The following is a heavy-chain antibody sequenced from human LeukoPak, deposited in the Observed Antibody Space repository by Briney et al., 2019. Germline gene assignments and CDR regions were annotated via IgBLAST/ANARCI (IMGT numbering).Heavy chain of an antibody. Sequence: GGSLRLSCAASGFTFSSYGMHWARQAPGKGLEWVAVISCDGSNKYYADSVKGRFTISRDNSKNTLYLQMNSLRAEDTAVYYCAKGGSNYYYYGMDVWGKGTTVTVSS. V-gene: IGHV3-30*18. CDR1: GFTFSSYG. CDR3: AKGGSNYYYYGMDV. J-gene: IGHJ6*04. CDR2: ISCDGSNK. D-gene: IGHD3-16*01.